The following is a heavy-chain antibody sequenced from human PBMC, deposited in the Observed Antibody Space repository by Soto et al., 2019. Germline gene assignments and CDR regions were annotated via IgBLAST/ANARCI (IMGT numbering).Heavy chain of an antibody. CDR2: FYSSGSI. CDR3: ARMYSSGSGWFHP. V-gene: IGHV4-31*03. Sequence: SETLSLTCFVSCYSITAGGYYWSWIRHHPGKGLEWIGSFYSSGSIIYNPSLRSRVSISGDTSSNQFSMSLTSVTAADTARYYCARMYSSGSGWFHPWGQGTLVTVSS. CDR1: CYSITAGGYY. D-gene: IGHD6-19*01. J-gene: IGHJ5*02.